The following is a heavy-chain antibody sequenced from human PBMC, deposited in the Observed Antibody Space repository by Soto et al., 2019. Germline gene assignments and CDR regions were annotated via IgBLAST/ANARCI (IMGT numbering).Heavy chain of an antibody. V-gene: IGHV4-31*03. CDR3: AKDPSPQPTAVVTPGWFAP. J-gene: IGHJ5*02. Sequence: QVQLLESGPGLVEASQTLSLTCTVSGDSISSGGYYWSWIRQRPGKGLEWIGYIYYTGTTYYNPSLKSRLTISVDTAKNQFSLKLRSLTTADTAVYYCAKDPSPQPTAVVTPGWFAPWGQGILVTVSS. CDR1: GDSISSGGYY. CDR2: IYYTGTT. D-gene: IGHD2-21*02.